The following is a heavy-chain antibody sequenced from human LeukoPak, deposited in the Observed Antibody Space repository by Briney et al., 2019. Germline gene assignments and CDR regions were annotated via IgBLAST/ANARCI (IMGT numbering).Heavy chain of an antibody. CDR3: TTGGRAFDI. CDR1: GYTLTDFS. V-gene: IGHV1-24*01. Sequence: ASVKVSFKVSGYTLTDFSMHWVRQAPGKGLEWMGVFDPEDGETIIAQKFQGRITMTEDTSTDTAYMELSSLRSEDTAVYYCTTGGRAFDIWGQGTMVTVSS. CDR2: FDPEDGET. J-gene: IGHJ3*02.